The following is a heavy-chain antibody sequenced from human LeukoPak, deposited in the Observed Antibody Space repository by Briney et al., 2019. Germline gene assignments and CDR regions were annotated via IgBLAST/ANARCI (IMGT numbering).Heavy chain of an antibody. J-gene: IGHJ4*02. CDR3: ARVQGRYSYGSGFDS. CDR1: GFTFSSYA. V-gene: IGHV3-30*04. CDR2: ISYDGSNK. D-gene: IGHD5-18*01. Sequence: GGSLRLSCAASGFTFSSYAMHWVRQAPGRGLEWVAVISYDGSNKYYADSVKGRFTISRDNSKNTLYLQMNRLRAEDTAVYYCARVQGRYSYGSGFDSWGQGTLVTVSS.